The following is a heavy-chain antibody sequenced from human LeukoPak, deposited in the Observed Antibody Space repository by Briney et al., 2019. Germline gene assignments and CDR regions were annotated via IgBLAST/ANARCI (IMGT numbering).Heavy chain of an antibody. CDR3: ATRGTWIQLWAPGY. CDR2: ISGSGGST. D-gene: IGHD5-18*01. V-gene: IGHV3-23*01. Sequence: GGSLRLSCAASGFTFSSYAMHWVRQAPGKGLEWVSAISGSGGSTYYADSVKGRFTICRDNSKNTLYLQMNSLRAEDTAVYYCATRGTWIQLWAPGYWGQGTLVTVSS. CDR1: GFTFSSYA. J-gene: IGHJ4*02.